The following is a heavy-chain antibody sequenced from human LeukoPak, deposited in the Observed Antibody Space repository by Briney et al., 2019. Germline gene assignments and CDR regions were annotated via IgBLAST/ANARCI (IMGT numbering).Heavy chain of an antibody. CDR1: GFTFSSYG. CDR2: ISYDGSNK. V-gene: IGHV3-30*18. Sequence: GGSLRLSCAASGFTFSSYGMHWVRQAPGKGLEWVAVISYDGSNKYYADSVKGRFTISRDNSKNTLYLQMNSLRAEDTAVYYCAKVSWLSDDAFDIWGQGTMVTVSS. D-gene: IGHD3-22*01. CDR3: AKVSWLSDDAFDI. J-gene: IGHJ3*02.